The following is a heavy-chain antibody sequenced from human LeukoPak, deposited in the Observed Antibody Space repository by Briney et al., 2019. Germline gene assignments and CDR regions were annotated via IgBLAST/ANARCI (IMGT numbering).Heavy chain of an antibody. CDR2: INPSGGST. V-gene: IGHV1-46*01. J-gene: IGHJ5*02. Sequence: ASVKVSCKASGYTFTSYYMHWVRQAPGQGLEWMGIINPSGGSTSYAQKFQGRVTMTRDMSTSTVYMELSSLRSEDTAVYYCAREQGASHLGSGYYSNWFDPWGQGTLVTVSS. CDR3: AREQGASHLGSGYYSNWFDP. CDR1: GYTFTSYY. D-gene: IGHD3-22*01.